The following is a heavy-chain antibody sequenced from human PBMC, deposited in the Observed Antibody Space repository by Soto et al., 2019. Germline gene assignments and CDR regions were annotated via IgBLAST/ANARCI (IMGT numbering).Heavy chain of an antibody. CDR2: ISAYNGNT. D-gene: IGHD3-10*01. J-gene: IGHJ6*02. CDR3: ASSWFGEHEKYYYYYGRDV. CDR1: GYTFTSYG. V-gene: IGHV1-18*01. Sequence: AASVKVSCKASGYTFTSYGISWVRQAPGQGLEWMGWISAYNGNTNYAQKLQGRVTMTTDTSTSTAYMELRSLRSDDTAVYYCASSWFGEHEKYYYYYGRDVWGQGTTVTVSS.